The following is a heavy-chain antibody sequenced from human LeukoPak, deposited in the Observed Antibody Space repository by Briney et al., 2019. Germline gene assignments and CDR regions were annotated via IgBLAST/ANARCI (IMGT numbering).Heavy chain of an antibody. CDR1: GFIVSGKY. D-gene: IGHD3-22*01. V-gene: IGHV3-53*01. Sequence: PRGSLRLSCAASGFIVSGKYMSWVRQAPGKGLEWVSVIRSGGSTSYADSVKGRFTISRDNSKNTLYLQMNSLRAEDTAVYYCAREGSFDSSGYNDALDIWGQGTMVTVSA. CDR3: AREGSFDSSGYNDALDI. CDR2: IRSGGST. J-gene: IGHJ3*02.